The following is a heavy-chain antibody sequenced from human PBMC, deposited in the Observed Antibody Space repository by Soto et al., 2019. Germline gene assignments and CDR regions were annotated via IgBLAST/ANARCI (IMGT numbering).Heavy chain of an antibody. V-gene: IGHV1-2*02. CDR1: GYTFTAYY. J-gene: IGHJ6*02. Sequence: ASVKVSFKASGYTFTAYYIHWVRQAPGQGLEWMGWINPNNGDTKYAQKFQGRVTMTRDTSISTAYMELSSLTSDDTAVYYCAREPGHCSGGSCYYGMDVWGQGTTVTVSS. D-gene: IGHD2-15*01. CDR2: INPNNGDT. CDR3: AREPGHCSGGSCYYGMDV.